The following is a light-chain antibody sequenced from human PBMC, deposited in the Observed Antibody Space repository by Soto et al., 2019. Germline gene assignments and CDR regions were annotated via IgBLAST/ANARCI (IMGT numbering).Light chain of an antibody. V-gene: IGKV1-39*01. J-gene: IGKJ2*01. CDR2: AAS. CDR3: QQSYSTPNT. CDR1: QTIDSY. Sequence: DIQMTQSPSSLAASVGDRVTISCRASQTIDSYVNWYQQKPGKAPNLLIYAASNLQRGVPSRFSGSGSGTDFTLTISTLQPEDFATYHCQQSYSTPNTFGQGTRLEIK.